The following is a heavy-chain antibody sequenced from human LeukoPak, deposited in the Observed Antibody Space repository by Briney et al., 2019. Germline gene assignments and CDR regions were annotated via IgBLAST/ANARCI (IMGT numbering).Heavy chain of an antibody. J-gene: IGHJ4*02. Sequence: SETLSLTCAVYGGSFSGYYWSWIRQPPGKGLEWIGEINHSGSTNYNPSLKSRVTISVDTSKNQFSLKLNSVTAADTAVYYCARRNYYFDYWGQGTLVTVSS. CDR2: INHSGST. V-gene: IGHV4-34*01. CDR3: ARRNYYFDY. CDR1: GGSFSGYY.